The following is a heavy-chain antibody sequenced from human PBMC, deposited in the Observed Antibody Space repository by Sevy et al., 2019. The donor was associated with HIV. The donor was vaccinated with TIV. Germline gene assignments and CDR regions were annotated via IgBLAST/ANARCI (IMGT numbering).Heavy chain of an antibody. Sequence: GGSLRLSCVVSGFTFNNYNMNWVRQAPGKGLEWVSYISGLSNYIYYADSVKGRFSISRDNAKNSLYLQMNSLRAEDTAIYYCAKGVQPYDSFDIWGQGTMVTVSS. CDR2: ISGLSNYI. V-gene: IGHV3-21*01. CDR3: AKGVQPYDSFDI. CDR1: GFTFNNYN. D-gene: IGHD6-6*01. J-gene: IGHJ3*02.